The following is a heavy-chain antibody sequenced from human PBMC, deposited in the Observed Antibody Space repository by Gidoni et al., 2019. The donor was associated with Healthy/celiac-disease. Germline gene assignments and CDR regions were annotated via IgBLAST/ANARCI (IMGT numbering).Heavy chain of an antibody. CDR3: TTDRGIQLWDYFDY. D-gene: IGHD5-18*01. V-gene: IGHV3-15*01. CDR2: IKSKTDGGTT. J-gene: IGHJ4*02. CDR1: GFTCSNAW. Sequence: EVQLVESGGGLVKPGGSLRLSGAASGFTCSNAWMSWVRQAPGKGLEWVGRIKSKTDGGTTDYAAPVKGRFSISRDDSKNTLYLQMNSLKTEDTAVYYCTTDRGIQLWDYFDYWGQGTLVTVSS.